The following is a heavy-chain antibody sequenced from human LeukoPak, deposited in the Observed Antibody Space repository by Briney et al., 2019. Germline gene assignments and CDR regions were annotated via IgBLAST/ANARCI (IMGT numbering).Heavy chain of an antibody. D-gene: IGHD3-9*01. CDR2: MNPNSGNT. J-gene: IGHJ5*02. Sequence: GASVKVSCKASGYTFTSYDINWVRQAPGQGLEWMGWMNPNSGNTGYAQKFQGRVTMTRNTSISTAYMELSSLRSEDTAVYYCARALSNILTGYHNWFDPWGQGTLVTVSS. CDR3: ARALSNILTGYHNWFDP. CDR1: GYTFTSYD. V-gene: IGHV1-8*01.